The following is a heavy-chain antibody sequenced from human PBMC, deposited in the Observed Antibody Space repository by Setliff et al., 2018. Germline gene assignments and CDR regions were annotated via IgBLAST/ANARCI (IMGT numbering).Heavy chain of an antibody. Sequence: ASVKVSCKASGYTFTRYAISWVRQAPGQGPEWMGWISAYNGNTKYSQEFQGRVTITRDTSASTAYMELSSLKSEDMAVYYCARSGGSSWQTKLDYWGQGTLVTVSS. V-gene: IGHV1-18*03. J-gene: IGHJ4*02. CDR2: ISAYNGNT. D-gene: IGHD6-13*01. CDR1: GYTFTRYA. CDR3: ARSGGSSWQTKLDY.